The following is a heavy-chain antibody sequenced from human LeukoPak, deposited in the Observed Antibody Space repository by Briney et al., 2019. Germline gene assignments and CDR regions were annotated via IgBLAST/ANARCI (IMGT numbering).Heavy chain of an antibody. D-gene: IGHD6-13*01. CDR3: ARGYSSSWYEGYFDY. V-gene: IGHV3-21*01. CDR2: ISSSSSYI. J-gene: IGHJ4*02. Sequence: PGGSLRLSCAASGFTFSSYSMNWVRQAPGKGLEWVSSISSSSSYIYYADSVKGRFTISRDNAKNSLYLQMNSLRAEDTAVYYCARGYSSSWYEGYFDYWGQGTLVTVSS. CDR1: GFTFSSYS.